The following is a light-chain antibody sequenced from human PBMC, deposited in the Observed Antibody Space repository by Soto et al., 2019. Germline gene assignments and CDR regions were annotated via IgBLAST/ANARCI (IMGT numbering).Light chain of an antibody. CDR1: QGISRW. J-gene: IGKJ3*01. Sequence: DIQMTQLPSSMSASVGDRVTITCRASQGISRWLAWYHQKPGKAPNLLIYSASTLHSGVPSMFSGSGSGTDFTLTISSLQPEDFGTYYCQQANSFPLTFGPGTKVDMK. CDR3: QQANSFPLT. V-gene: IGKV1-12*01. CDR2: SAS.